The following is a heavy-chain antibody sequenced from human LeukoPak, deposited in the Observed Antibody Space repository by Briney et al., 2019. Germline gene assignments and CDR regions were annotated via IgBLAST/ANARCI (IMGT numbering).Heavy chain of an antibody. CDR2: ISSSSSYI. Sequence: GGSLRLSCAASRFTFSSYNMNWVRQAPGKGLEWVSSISSSSSYIYYADSVKGRFTISRDNSKNTLYLQMNSLRPEDTAVYYCAKDRGEQWLVTSFDYWGQGTLVTVSS. J-gene: IGHJ4*02. D-gene: IGHD6-19*01. V-gene: IGHV3-21*01. CDR3: AKDRGEQWLVTSFDY. CDR1: RFTFSSYN.